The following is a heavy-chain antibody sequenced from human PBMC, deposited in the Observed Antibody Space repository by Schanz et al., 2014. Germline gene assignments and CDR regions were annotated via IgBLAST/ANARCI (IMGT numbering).Heavy chain of an antibody. CDR2: ISASGGDT. V-gene: IGHV3-23*01. Sequence: EMQLLESGGGLAQPGGSLRLSCAASEFTFSTDAMSWVRQAPGKGLEWLSVISASGGDTYYADSVKGRFTISRDNSKNTLYLQMNSLRAEDTAVYYCANNWNLDYWGQGTLVTVSS. CDR1: EFTFSTDA. CDR3: ANNWNLDY. J-gene: IGHJ4*02. D-gene: IGHD1-20*01.